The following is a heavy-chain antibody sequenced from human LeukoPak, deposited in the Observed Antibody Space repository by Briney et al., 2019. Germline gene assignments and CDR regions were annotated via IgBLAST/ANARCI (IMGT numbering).Heavy chain of an antibody. J-gene: IGHJ3*01. CDR3: ARDRSTDAFDV. D-gene: IGHD5/OR15-5a*01. CDR2: IWFDGSIK. Sequence: GGSLRLSCAASGFIFNTYGMHWVRQAPGKGLEWVAVIWFDGSIKYYADSVKGRFTISRDNSKNTLYLQMNSLRAEDTAVYYCARDRSTDAFDVWGQGTMVIVSS. CDR1: GFIFNTYG. V-gene: IGHV3-33*01.